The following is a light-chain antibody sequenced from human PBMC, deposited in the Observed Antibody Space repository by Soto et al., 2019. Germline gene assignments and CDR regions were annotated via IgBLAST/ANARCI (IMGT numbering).Light chain of an antibody. CDR1: QNVNIN. CDR2: GAS. J-gene: IGKJ4*01. V-gene: IGKV3D-15*01. Sequence: EIVMTQSPVTLSVSPGERVTLSCRASQNVNINLAWYQQRPGQAPRVLIYGASNRASGIPDRFSGSGSGTDFTLTICSLEPDDFALYYCQQYKDWPPLTFGGGTRVEIK. CDR3: QQYKDWPPLT.